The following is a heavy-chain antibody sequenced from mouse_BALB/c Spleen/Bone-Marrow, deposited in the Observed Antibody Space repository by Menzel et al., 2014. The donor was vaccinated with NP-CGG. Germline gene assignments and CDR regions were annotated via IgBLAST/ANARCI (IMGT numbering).Heavy chain of an antibody. CDR1: GCTFTSYD. V-gene: IGHV1S56*01. CDR2: IFPGDGST. Sequence: QVQLQQSGAELVKPGASVKLSCKASGCTFTSYDINWVRQRPEQGLEWIGWIFPGDGSTKYNEKFKGKATLTTDKSSSTAYMQLSRLTSEDSAVYFCARRVYYDYDGGAWFAYWGQETLVTVSA. CDR3: ARRVYYDYDGGAWFAY. D-gene: IGHD2-4*01. J-gene: IGHJ3*01.